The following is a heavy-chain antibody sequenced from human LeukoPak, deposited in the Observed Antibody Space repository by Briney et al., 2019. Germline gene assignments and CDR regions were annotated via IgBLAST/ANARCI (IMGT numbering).Heavy chain of an antibody. V-gene: IGHV3-23*01. CDR2: ISGSGGST. J-gene: IGHJ4*02. CDR3: AKEPITMVQVVKGFRPSNEYYVDY. D-gene: IGHD3-10*01. Sequence: PGGSLRLSCAASGFTFSSYAMSWVRQAPGKGLEWVSAISGSGGSTYYADSVKGRFTISRDNSKNTLYLQMNSLRAEDTAVYYCAKEPITMVQVVKGFRPSNEYYVDYWGQGTLVTVSS. CDR1: GFTFSSYA.